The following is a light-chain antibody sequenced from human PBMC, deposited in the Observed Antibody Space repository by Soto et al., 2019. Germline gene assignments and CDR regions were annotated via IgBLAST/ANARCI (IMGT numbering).Light chain of an antibody. CDR3: HQFGSTLWT. CDR2: GAS. J-gene: IGKJ1*01. Sequence: EIVLTQAPGTLSLSPGDRAALTCRTSQSISSSYVAWYQQKPGQAPRLLIYGASNRAAGIPERFSGGGAGTDFTLTISRLEPEDFAVYYCHQFGSTLWTFGQGTKVDI. CDR1: QSISSSY. V-gene: IGKV3-20*01.